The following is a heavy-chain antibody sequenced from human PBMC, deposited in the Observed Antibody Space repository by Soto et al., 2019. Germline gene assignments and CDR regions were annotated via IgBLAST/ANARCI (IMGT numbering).Heavy chain of an antibody. CDR1: GFTFSSYG. J-gene: IGHJ6*03. V-gene: IGHV3-33*01. CDR2: IWYDGSNK. D-gene: IGHD6-13*01. Sequence: QVQLVESGGCVVQPGRSLRLSCAASGFTFSSYGMHWVRQAPGKGLEWVAVIWYDGSNKYYADSVKGRFTISRDNSKNTLYLQMNSLRAEDTAVYYCASKPYSSPGDYYYMDVWGKGTTVTVSS. CDR3: ASKPYSSPGDYYYMDV.